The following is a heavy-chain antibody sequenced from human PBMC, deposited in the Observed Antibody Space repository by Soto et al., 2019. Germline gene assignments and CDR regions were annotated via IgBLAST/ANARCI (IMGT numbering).Heavy chain of an antibody. Sequence: QVQLQESGPGLVKPSQTLSLTCTVSGGSISSGGYYWSWIRQHPGKGLEWIGYIYYSGSTYYNPSLRSRVTISENTSKNQFFLQLSSVTAADTAVYYCACTLLPRNWNYFGVDYWGQGTLVTVSS. CDR2: IYYSGST. J-gene: IGHJ4*02. CDR1: GGSISSGGYY. D-gene: IGHD1-7*01. V-gene: IGHV4-31*03. CDR3: ACTLLPRNWNYFGVDY.